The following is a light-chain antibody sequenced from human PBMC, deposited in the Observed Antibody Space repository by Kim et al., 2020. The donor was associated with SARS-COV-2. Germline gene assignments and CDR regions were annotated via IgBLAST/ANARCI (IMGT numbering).Light chain of an antibody. Sequence: GQSITIACTGITNDRIYYDCMSWYKQQPGKAPTLIIYDVALRPSGVSNRFSGSKSGNTASLTISGLQAEDEADYYCSAYAGGDSRIFGGGTKVTVL. V-gene: IGLV2-14*03. CDR3: SAYAGGDSRI. CDR2: DVA. J-gene: IGLJ2*01. CDR1: TNDRIYYDC.